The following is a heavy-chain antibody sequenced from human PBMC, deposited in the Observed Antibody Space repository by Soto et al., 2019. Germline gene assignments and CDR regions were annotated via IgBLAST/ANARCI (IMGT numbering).Heavy chain of an antibody. V-gene: IGHV3-23*03. CDR1: GFSFSDYS. CDR2: IDLSGTTA. Sequence: GSLRLSCAASGFSFSDYSMNWVRQAPGKGLEWVAFIDLSGTTAYYRDSVKGRFTIFKDKSTNTVHLQMKGLTVEDAAVYYCTKDRVPDGIYSFDYWGQGALVTVSS. CDR3: TKDRVPDGIYSFDY. J-gene: IGHJ4*02. D-gene: IGHD2-15*01.